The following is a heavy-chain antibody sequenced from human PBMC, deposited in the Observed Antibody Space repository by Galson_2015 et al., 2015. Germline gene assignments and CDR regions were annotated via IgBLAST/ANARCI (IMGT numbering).Heavy chain of an antibody. D-gene: IGHD6-19*01. CDR3: AKDSAAVAGRPSYFDY. Sequence: SLRLSCAASGFTFDDYAMHWVRQAPGKGLEWVSGISWNSGSIGYADSVKGRFTISRDNAKNSLYLQMNSLRAEDTALYYCAKDSAAVAGRPSYFDYWGQGTLVTVSS. CDR1: GFTFDDYA. J-gene: IGHJ4*02. V-gene: IGHV3-9*01. CDR2: ISWNSGSI.